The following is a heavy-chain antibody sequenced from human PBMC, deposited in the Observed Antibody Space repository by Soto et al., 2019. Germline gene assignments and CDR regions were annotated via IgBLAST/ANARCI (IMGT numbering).Heavy chain of an antibody. CDR2: IYYSGNT. CDR3: ARPGCSGGSCYSGWFDP. J-gene: IGHJ5*02. Sequence: SETLYLTCTVSGASISNYYWSWIRQPPGKGLEWIGYIYYSGNTDYNPSLKSRVTISVDTSKNQFSLKLRSVTAADTAVYYCARPGCSGGSCYSGWFDPWGQGTLVTVSS. V-gene: IGHV4-59*08. D-gene: IGHD2-15*01. CDR1: GASISNYY.